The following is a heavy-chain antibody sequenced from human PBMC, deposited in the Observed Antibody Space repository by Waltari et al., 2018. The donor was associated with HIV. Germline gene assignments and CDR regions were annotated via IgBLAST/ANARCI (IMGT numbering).Heavy chain of an antibody. CDR2: IYYSGST. Sequence: QVQLQESGPGLVKPSETLSLTCTVSGGSISSYYWSWIRQPPGKGLEWIGYIYYSGSTNYNPSLKSRVTISVDTSKNQFSLKLSSVTAADTAVYYCARVTATAILGWGQGTLVTVSS. J-gene: IGHJ4*02. CDR1: GGSISSYY. D-gene: IGHD2-2*02. CDR3: ARVTATAILG. V-gene: IGHV4-59*01.